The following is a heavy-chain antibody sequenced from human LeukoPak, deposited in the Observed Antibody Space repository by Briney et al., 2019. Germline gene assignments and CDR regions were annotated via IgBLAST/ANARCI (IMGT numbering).Heavy chain of an antibody. CDR1: GFTFSSYA. Sequence: GGSLRLSCAASGFTFSSYAMHWVRQAPGKGLEWVAVISYDGSNKYYADSVKGRFTISRDNSKNTLYLQMNSLRAEDTAVYYCARDKSPYCGGDCYSDWFDPWGQGTLVTVSS. CDR2: ISYDGSNK. V-gene: IGHV3-30*04. J-gene: IGHJ5*02. CDR3: ARDKSPYCGGDCYSDWFDP. D-gene: IGHD2-21*02.